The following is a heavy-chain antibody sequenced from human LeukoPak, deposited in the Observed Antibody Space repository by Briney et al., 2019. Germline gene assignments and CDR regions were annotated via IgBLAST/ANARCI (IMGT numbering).Heavy chain of an antibody. CDR1: GGSISTYY. V-gene: IGHV4-4*07. CDR3: ARVVSSSWDYYYYMDV. D-gene: IGHD6-13*01. J-gene: IGHJ6*03. Sequence: SETLSLTCTVSGGSISTYYWSWIRQPAGKGLEWIGRIYTSGSTNYNPSLKSRVTMSVDTSKNQFSLNLSSVTAADTAVYYCARVVSSSWDYYYYMDVWGKGTTVTISS. CDR2: IYTSGST.